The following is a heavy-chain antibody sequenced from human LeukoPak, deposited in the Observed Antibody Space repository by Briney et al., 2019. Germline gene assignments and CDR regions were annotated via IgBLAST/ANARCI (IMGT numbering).Heavy chain of an antibody. D-gene: IGHD5-18*01. Sequence: SETLSLTCTVSGGSISSGSYYWSWIRQPAGKGLEWIGRIYTSGSTNYNPSLKSRVTISVDTSKNQFSLKLSSVTAADTAVYYCARDEVAYSSDAFDIWGQGTMVTVSS. CDR3: ARDEVAYSSDAFDI. CDR1: GGSISSGSYY. CDR2: IYTSGST. V-gene: IGHV4-61*02. J-gene: IGHJ3*02.